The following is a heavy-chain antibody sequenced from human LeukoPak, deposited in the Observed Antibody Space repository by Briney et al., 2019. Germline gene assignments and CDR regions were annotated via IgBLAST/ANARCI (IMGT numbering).Heavy chain of an antibody. D-gene: IGHD1-14*01. J-gene: IGHJ6*03. CDR1: GFTFSSYE. CDR2: ISSSGSTI. Sequence: PGGSLRLSCAASGFTFSSYEMNWVRQAPGKGLEWVSYISSSGSTIYYADSVKGRFTISRDNAKNSLYLQMNSLRAEDTAVYYCARVGPWVNPDYYYYMDVWGKGTTVTVS. V-gene: IGHV3-48*03. CDR3: ARVGPWVNPDYYYYMDV.